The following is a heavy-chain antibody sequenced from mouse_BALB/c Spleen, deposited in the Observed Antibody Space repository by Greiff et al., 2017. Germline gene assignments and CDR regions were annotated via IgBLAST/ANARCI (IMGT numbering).Heavy chain of an antibody. J-gene: IGHJ4*01. V-gene: IGHV5-17*02. D-gene: IGHD2-4*01. CDR3: ASPVITTDAMDY. CDR1: GFTFSSFG. CDR2: IISGSSTI. Sequence: DVKLVESGGGLVQPGGSRKLSCAASGFTFSSFGMHWVRQAPEKGLEWVAYIISGSSTIYYADTVKGRFTISRDNPKNTLFLQMTSLRSEDTAMYYCASPVITTDAMDYWGQGTSVTVSS.